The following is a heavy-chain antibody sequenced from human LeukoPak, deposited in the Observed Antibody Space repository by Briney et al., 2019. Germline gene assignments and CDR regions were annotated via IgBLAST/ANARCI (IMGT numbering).Heavy chain of an antibody. V-gene: IGHV4-59*08. Sequence: SETLSLTCTVSGGSISSYYWSWIRQPPGKALEWIGYIYYSGSTKYNPSLKSRVTISVDTSKNQFSLKLSSVTAADTAVYYCARHGPLYSSSSYYYNMDVWGQGTTVTVSS. D-gene: IGHD6-6*01. CDR1: GGSISSYY. CDR2: IYYSGST. CDR3: ARHGPLYSSSSYYYNMDV. J-gene: IGHJ6*02.